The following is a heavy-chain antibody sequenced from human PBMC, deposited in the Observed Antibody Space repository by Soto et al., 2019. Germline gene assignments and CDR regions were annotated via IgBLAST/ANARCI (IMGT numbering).Heavy chain of an antibody. Sequence: PSETLSLTCTVSGASITSYYWTWIRQPPGKGLEWIGYLYYSGSSNYNPSLKSRVTISLDTSKNQFSLKLNSVTAADTAVYYCARETAYYYDSSGYNDAFDIWGQGTMVTVSS. J-gene: IGHJ3*02. CDR1: GASITSYY. CDR2: LYYSGSS. V-gene: IGHV4-59*01. CDR3: ARETAYYYDSSGYNDAFDI. D-gene: IGHD3-22*01.